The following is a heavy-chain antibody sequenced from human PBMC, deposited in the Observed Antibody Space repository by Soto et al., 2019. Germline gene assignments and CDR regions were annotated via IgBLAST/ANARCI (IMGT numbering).Heavy chain of an antibody. CDR3: ARERIVGATANFDY. J-gene: IGHJ4*02. CDR2: IIPIFGTA. D-gene: IGHD1-26*01. Sequence: SVKVSCKASGGTFSSYAISWVRQAPGQGLEWMGVIIPIFGTANYAQKFQGRVTVTADESTSTAYMELSSLRSEDTAVYYCARERIVGATANFDYWGQGTLVTVSS. CDR1: GGTFSSYA. V-gene: IGHV1-69*13.